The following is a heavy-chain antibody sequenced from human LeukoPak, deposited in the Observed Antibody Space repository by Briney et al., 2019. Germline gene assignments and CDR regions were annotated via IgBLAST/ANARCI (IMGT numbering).Heavy chain of an antibody. D-gene: IGHD3-22*01. Sequence: ASVKVSCKVSGYTLTELSMHWVRQAPGKGLEWMGGFDPEDGVTIYAQKFQGRVTMTEDTSTDTAYMELSSLRSEGTAVYYCATPYYDSSGYCFDYWGQGTLVTVSS. CDR3: ATPYYDSSGYCFDY. CDR2: FDPEDGVT. J-gene: IGHJ4*02. V-gene: IGHV1-24*01. CDR1: GYTLTELS.